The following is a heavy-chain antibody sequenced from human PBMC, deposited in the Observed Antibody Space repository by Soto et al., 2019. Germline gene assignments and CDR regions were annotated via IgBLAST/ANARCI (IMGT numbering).Heavy chain of an antibody. J-gene: IGHJ3*02. V-gene: IGHV3-33*01. D-gene: IGHD4-4*01. CDR3: ARDRYPNYPPDAFDI. CDR1: GFTLSSNG. CDR2: IWYDGSDK. Sequence: GGSLRLSXAASGFTLSSNGMHWVRQAPGEGLEWVAFIWYDGSDKYYADSVKGRFTISRDNSKNTLYLQMNSLRAEDTAVYYCARDRYPNYPPDAFDIWGQGTLVTVSS.